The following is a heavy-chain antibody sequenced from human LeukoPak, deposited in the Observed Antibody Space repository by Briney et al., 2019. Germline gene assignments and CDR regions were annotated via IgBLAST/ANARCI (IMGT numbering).Heavy chain of an antibody. CDR1: GHTFTNYD. CDR2: MNPNSGHT. CDR3: ARISSSNRYNERGAFDV. Sequence: ASVKVSCKASGHTFTNYDINWVRQATGQGLQWMGWMNPNSGHTGYAQKFQGRVTITRNASITTAYMELSSLRSEDTAVYYCARISSSNRYNERGAFDVWGQGTMVTVSS. D-gene: IGHD6-13*01. V-gene: IGHV1-8*03. J-gene: IGHJ3*01.